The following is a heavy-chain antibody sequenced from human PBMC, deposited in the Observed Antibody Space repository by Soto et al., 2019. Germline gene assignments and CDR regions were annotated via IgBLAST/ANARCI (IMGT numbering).Heavy chain of an antibody. D-gene: IGHD3-16*01. V-gene: IGHV1-69*13. CDR3: ARAFASNKYWFDP. CDR1: GGSFSSYI. J-gene: IGHJ5*02. Sequence: ASVKVSCKASGGSFSSYIISWVRQAPGQGLEWMGGIIPIFGTADYAQKFQGRVTITADESTSTAYMELSTLRSDDTAVYYGARAFASNKYWFDPWGQGTLV. CDR2: IIPIFGTA.